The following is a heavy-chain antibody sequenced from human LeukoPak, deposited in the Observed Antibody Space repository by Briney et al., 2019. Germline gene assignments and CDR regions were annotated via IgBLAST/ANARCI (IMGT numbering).Heavy chain of an antibody. J-gene: IGHJ4*02. CDR2: ISSSGSTI. CDR1: GFTFSSYE. V-gene: IGHV3-48*03. CDR3: FFIKVGGDY. Sequence: GGSLRLSCAASGFTFSSYEMNWVRRAPGKGLEWVSYISSSGSTIYYADSVKGRFTISRDNAKNSLYLQMNSLRAEDTAVYYCFFIKVGGDYWGQGTLVTVSS.